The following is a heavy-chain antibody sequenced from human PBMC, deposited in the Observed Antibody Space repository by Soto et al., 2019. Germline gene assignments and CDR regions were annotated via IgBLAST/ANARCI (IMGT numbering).Heavy chain of an antibody. V-gene: IGHV1-69*12. CDR2: LIPISGTT. Sequence: QVQLVQSGAEVKKPGSSAKVSCKASGGTFSNYSISGVRQAPVQGLKWMGGLIPISGTTNYAQTFQDRVTITADESTNTAYMELSSLRSEDTAVYYCASHTYAYNSHYGMDVWGQGTTVTVSS. D-gene: IGHD3-16*01. CDR1: GGTFSNYS. J-gene: IGHJ6*01. CDR3: ASHTYAYNSHYGMDV.